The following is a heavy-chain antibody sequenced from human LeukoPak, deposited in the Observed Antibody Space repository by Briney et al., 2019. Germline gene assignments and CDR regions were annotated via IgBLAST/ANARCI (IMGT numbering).Heavy chain of an antibody. D-gene: IGHD5-12*01. CDR2: IYHGGST. J-gene: IGHJ5*02. CDR1: GGSISNYF. CDR3: ARFGALVATIGNWFDP. V-gene: IGHV4-59*01. Sequence: TSGTLSLTCSVSGGSISNYFWSWIRQPPGKGLEWIGYIYHGGSTYYNPSLKSRVTISVDTSKNRFSLKLSSVTAADTAVYFCARFGALVATIGNWFDPWGQGTLVTVSS.